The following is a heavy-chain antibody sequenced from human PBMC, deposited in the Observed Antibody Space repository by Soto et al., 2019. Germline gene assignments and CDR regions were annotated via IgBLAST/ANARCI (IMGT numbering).Heavy chain of an antibody. V-gene: IGHV1-46*03. J-gene: IGHJ3*01. CDR1: GFTFTSSA. CDR3: AKGYCSGGSCSLPLV. D-gene: IGHD2-15*01. CDR2: IVPSGGST. Sequence: GASVKVSCKASGFTFTSSAVQWVRQARGQGLEWIGRIVPSGGSTSYAQKFQGRVTMTRDTSTSTVYMELSSLRSEDTAVYYCAKGYCSGGSCSLPLVWGQGTMVTVSS.